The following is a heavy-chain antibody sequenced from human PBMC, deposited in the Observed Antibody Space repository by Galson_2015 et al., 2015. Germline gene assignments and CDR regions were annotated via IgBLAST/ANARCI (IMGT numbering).Heavy chain of an antibody. D-gene: IGHD5-24*01. J-gene: IGHJ6*02. CDR3: ARGDGYNRYYYYGMDV. Sequence: GTLSLTCAVYGGSFSGYYWSWIRQPPGKGLEWIGEINHSGSTNYNPSLKSRVTISVDTSKNQFSLKLSSVTAADTAVYYCARGDGYNRYYYYGMDVWGQGTTVTVSS. V-gene: IGHV4-34*01. CDR1: GGSFSGYY. CDR2: INHSGST.